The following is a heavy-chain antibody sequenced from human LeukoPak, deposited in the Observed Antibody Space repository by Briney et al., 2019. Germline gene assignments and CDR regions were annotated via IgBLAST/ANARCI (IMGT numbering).Heavy chain of an antibody. CDR1: GASITSSSFY. CDR2: IYYTGSA. J-gene: IGHJ4*02. V-gene: IGHV4-39*01. CDR3: ARHRYCNSSSCYAFDY. Sequence: PSETLSLTCSVSGASITSSSFYWGWIRQPPGKGLEWIGRIYYTGSADYNPSLKSRVTISVDTSKNQFSLKLTSVTAADAAVYYCARHRYCNSSSCYAFDYWGQGTLVTVSS. D-gene: IGHD2-2*01.